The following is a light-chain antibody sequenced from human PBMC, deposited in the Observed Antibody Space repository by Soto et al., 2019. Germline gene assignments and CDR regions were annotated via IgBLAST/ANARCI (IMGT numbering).Light chain of an antibody. J-gene: IGLJ1*01. CDR1: SSNIGSNY. V-gene: IGLV1-47*01. Sequence: QSMLTQPPSASGSSGQRVTISCSGSSSNIGSNYVYWYQQLPGTAPKLLIYRNNQRPSGVPDRFSGSKSGTSASLAISGLRSEDEADYYCAAWDDSLSAPYVFGTGTKVTVL. CDR3: AAWDDSLSAPYV. CDR2: RNN.